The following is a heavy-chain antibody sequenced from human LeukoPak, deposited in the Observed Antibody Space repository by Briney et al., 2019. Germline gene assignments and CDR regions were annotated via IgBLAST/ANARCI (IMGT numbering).Heavy chain of an antibody. D-gene: IGHD1-7*01. J-gene: IGHJ6*03. Sequence: GASVKVSCKASGYTFTSYAMNWVRQAPGQGLEWMGWINTNTGNPTYAQGFTGRFVFSLDTSVSTAYLQISSLKAEDTAVYYCARDGNWNYDYYYYYYMDVWGKGTTVTVSS. V-gene: IGHV7-4-1*02. CDR1: GYTFTSYA. CDR3: ARDGNWNYDYYYYYYMDV. CDR2: INTNTGNP.